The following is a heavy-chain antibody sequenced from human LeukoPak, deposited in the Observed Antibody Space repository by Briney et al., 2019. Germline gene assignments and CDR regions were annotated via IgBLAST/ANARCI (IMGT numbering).Heavy chain of an antibody. V-gene: IGHV4-34*01. CDR2: INHSGST. CDR3: AGEYYYDSSGYYRTRSLDY. J-gene: IGHJ4*02. D-gene: IGHD3-22*01. Sequence: SSETLSLTCAVYGGSFSGYYWSWIRQPPGKGLEWIGEINHSGSTNYNPSLKSRVTISVDMSKNQFSLKLNSVTAADTAVYYCAGEYYYDSSGYYRTRSLDYWGQGTLVTVSS. CDR1: GGSFSGYY.